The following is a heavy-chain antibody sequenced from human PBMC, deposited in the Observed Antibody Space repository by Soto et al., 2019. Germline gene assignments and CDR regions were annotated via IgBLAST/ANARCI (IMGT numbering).Heavy chain of an antibody. V-gene: IGHV5-51*01. CDR1: GYSFTSYW. J-gene: IGHJ6*02. Sequence: GESLKISCKCSGYSFTSYWIGWVRQMPGKGLEWMGIIYPGDSDTRYSPSFQGQVTISADKSISTAYLQWSSLKASDTAMYYCARRTPYSSSWYYGMDVWVQGTKVTVYS. CDR2: IYPGDSDT. D-gene: IGHD6-13*01. CDR3: ARRTPYSSSWYYGMDV.